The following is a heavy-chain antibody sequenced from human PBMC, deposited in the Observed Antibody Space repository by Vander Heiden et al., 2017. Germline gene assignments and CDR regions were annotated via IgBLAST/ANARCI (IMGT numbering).Heavy chain of an antibody. V-gene: IGHV3-73*02. D-gene: IGHD3-10*01. Sequence: EVQLVESGGGLVQPGGSLKLSCAASGFTFRCSAMHWVRQASGKGLEWVGRIRSKANSYATAYAASVKGRFTISRDDSKNTAYLQMNSLKTEDTAVYYCTGEGLWFGGWGQGTLVTVSS. CDR3: TGEGLWFGG. J-gene: IGHJ4*02. CDR2: IRSKANSYAT. CDR1: GFTFRCSA.